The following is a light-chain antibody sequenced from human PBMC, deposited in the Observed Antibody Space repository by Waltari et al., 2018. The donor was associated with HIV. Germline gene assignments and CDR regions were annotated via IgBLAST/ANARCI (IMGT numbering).Light chain of an antibody. Sequence: SYVLTQPPSVSVAPGQTARITCGGNKIGSKSVHWYQQKTGQAPVLVVYDDSDRPSGIPERFSGSNSGNTATRTISRVEAGDEADYYCQVWDSSSDHVVFGGGTKLTVL. V-gene: IGLV3-21*02. CDR3: QVWDSSSDHVV. CDR2: DDS. CDR1: KIGSKS. J-gene: IGLJ2*01.